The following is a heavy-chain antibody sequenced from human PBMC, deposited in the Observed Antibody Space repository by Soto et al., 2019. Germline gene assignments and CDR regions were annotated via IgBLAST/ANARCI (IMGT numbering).Heavy chain of an antibody. CDR1: GYSFTSYD. V-gene: IGHV1-8*01. J-gene: IGHJ6*03. D-gene: IGHD2-15*01. Sequence: QVQLVQSGAEVKKPGASVMLSCKASGYSFTSYDINWVRQAAGQGLEWVGWINPNSGNIDYAQKFQGRVTMTRDTSIRTAYMELSSLRSEDTAVYYCARSPFIDYFSMDVWGKGTTVTVSS. CDR2: INPNSGNI. CDR3: ARSPFIDYFSMDV.